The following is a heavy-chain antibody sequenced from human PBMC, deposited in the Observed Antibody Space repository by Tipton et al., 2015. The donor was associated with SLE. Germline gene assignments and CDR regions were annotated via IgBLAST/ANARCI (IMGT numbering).Heavy chain of an antibody. Sequence: SLRLSCAASGFTFSSYAMHWVRQAPGKGLEWVAVISYDGSNKNYADSVKGRFTISRDNSKNTLYLQMNSLRAEDTAVYYCAREIADPIGYVDYWGQGTLVTVSS. J-gene: IGHJ4*02. CDR2: ISYDGSNK. D-gene: IGHD6-13*01. CDR3: AREIADPIGYVDY. CDR1: GFTFSSYA. V-gene: IGHV3-30*04.